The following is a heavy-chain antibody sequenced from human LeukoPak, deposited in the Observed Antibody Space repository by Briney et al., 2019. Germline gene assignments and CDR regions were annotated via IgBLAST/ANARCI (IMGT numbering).Heavy chain of an antibody. CDR1: GFTFGDYA. D-gene: IGHD3-10*01. V-gene: IGHV3-49*04. CDR2: IRSKAYGGTI. J-gene: IGHJ4*02. Sequence: GGSLRLSCTASGFTFGDYAMTWVRQAPGKGLEWVGFIRSKAYGGTIEYAASVKGRFTISRDDSKSSAYLQMNSLKTEDTAVYYCSRDGHMVWGVMGYWGQGTLVTVSS. CDR3: SRDGHMVWGVMGY.